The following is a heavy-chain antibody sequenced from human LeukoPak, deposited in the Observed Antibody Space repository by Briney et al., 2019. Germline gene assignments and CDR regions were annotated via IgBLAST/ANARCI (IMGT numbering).Heavy chain of an antibody. Sequence: PETLSLTCAVSGASISSNNWWSWVRQPSGKGLEWIGEIWHSGTTNYNPSLKSRVTISVDKSKNQFSLKLNSVTAADTAVYYCMGADYGGHWGQGTLVTVSS. D-gene: IGHD4-17*01. CDR2: IWHSGTT. CDR1: GASISSNNW. V-gene: IGHV4-4*03. J-gene: IGHJ4*02. CDR3: MGADYGGH.